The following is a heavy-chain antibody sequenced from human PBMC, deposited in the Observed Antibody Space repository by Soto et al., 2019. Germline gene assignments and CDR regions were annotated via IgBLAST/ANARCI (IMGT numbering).Heavy chain of an antibody. Sequence: QVQLVQSGAEVKKPGASVKVSCKASGYTFASYAISWMRQAPGQGLEWMGWISAYNGNTNYAQKLQDRVTMTPDTSTSTAYMELRCLRSDDPAVYYCARDPPPPDYWGQGTLVTVSS. V-gene: IGHV1-18*01. CDR1: GYTFASYA. CDR2: ISAYNGNT. J-gene: IGHJ4*02. CDR3: ARDPPPPDY.